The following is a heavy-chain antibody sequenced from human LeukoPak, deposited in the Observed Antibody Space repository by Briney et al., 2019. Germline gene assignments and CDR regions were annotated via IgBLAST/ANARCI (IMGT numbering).Heavy chain of an antibody. Sequence: SETLSLTCTVSGGSISSGSYYWSWIRQPAGKGLEWIGRIYTSGSTNYSPSLKSRVTISVDTSKNQFSLKLSSVTAADTAVYYCARSREYYYDSSGYYHTYYYFDYWGQGTLVTVSS. D-gene: IGHD3-22*01. J-gene: IGHJ4*02. CDR2: IYTSGST. CDR3: ARSREYYYDSSGYYHTYYYFDY. CDR1: GGSISSGSYY. V-gene: IGHV4-61*02.